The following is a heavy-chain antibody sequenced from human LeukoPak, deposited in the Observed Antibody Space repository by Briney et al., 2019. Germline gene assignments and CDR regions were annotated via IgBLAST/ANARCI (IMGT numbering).Heavy chain of an antibody. CDR3: ARARYSSGRSGLGYYYYGMDV. V-gene: IGHV3-21*01. CDR2: ISSSSSYI. D-gene: IGHD6-19*01. Sequence: GGSLRLSCAASGFTFSSYSMNWVRQAPGKGLEWVSSISSSSSYIYYADSVKGRFTISRDNAKNSLYLQMNSLRAEDTAVYYCARARYSSGRSGLGYYYYGMDVWGQGTTVTVSS. J-gene: IGHJ6*02. CDR1: GFTFSSYS.